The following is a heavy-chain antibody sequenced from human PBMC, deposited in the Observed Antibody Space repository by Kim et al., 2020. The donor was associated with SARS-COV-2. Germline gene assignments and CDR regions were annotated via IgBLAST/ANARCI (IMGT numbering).Heavy chain of an antibody. CDR1: GYTFTSYG. J-gene: IGHJ6*02. D-gene: IGHD3-10*01. CDR3: ARAGNYYYGMDV. CDR2: ISANNGNT. V-gene: IGHV1-18*04. Sequence: ASVKVSCKASGYTFTSYGISWVRQAPGQGPEGMGWISANNGNTNYAQKIQGRVTMTTDTSTSTAYMELRSLRSDDTAVYYCARAGNYYYGMDVWGQGTTVTVSS.